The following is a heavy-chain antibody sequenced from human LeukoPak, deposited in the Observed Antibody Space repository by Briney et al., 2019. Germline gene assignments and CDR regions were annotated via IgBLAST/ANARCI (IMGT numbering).Heavy chain of an antibody. CDR2: TYYRSKWNN. V-gene: IGHV6-1*01. Sequence: SQTLSLTCAISGVSFSSKSAAWNWLRQSPSRGLEWLGRTYYRSKWNNDYAVSVKSLITIKPDTSKNQFSLQLNSVIPENTAVYYCASFGAAGIGDYWGQGTLVTVSS. CDR1: GVSFSSKSAA. D-gene: IGHD6-13*01. CDR3: ASFGAAGIGDY. J-gene: IGHJ4*02.